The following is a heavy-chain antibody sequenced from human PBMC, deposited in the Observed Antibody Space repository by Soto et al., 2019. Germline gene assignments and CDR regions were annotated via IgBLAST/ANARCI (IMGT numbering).Heavy chain of an antibody. Sequence: LRLSCAASGFSLSNAWMHWVRQAPGKGLEWVGRIKSNAQGGTTDYAAPVKGRFTISRDNSKNTLYLQMNSLRAEDTAVYYCAKGAYAVVAASYFDYWGQGTLVTVSS. CDR3: AKGAYAVVAASYFDY. J-gene: IGHJ4*02. CDR2: IKSNAQGGTT. D-gene: IGHD2-15*01. CDR1: GFSLSNAW. V-gene: IGHV3-15*07.